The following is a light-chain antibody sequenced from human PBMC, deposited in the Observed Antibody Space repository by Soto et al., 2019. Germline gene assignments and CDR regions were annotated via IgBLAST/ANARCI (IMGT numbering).Light chain of an antibody. V-gene: IGLV2-23*02. J-gene: IGLJ1*01. Sequence: TESSSDVGNYDLVSWYQQHPGKAPNLLIYEVSKRPSEVSDRFSGSKSGNTASLTISGLQAEDEADYYCCSYAGSSTYVFGTGTKVTVL. CDR3: CSYAGSSTYV. CDR2: EVS. CDR1: SSDVGNYDL.